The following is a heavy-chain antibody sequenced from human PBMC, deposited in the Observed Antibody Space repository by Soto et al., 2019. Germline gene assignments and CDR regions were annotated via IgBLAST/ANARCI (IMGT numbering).Heavy chain of an antibody. CDR1: GYTFTGYY. V-gene: IGHV1-46*01. J-gene: IGHJ4*02. CDR3: ARDRSGRDLFDL. Sequence: ASVKVSCKASGYTFTGYYMHWVRQAPGQGLEWMGIINPSGGSPSYAQKFQGRVTMTSDTSTSTVYMEVSSLRSEDTAVYFCARDRSGRDLFDLWGQGTLVTVSS. CDR2: INPSGGSP. D-gene: IGHD2-15*01.